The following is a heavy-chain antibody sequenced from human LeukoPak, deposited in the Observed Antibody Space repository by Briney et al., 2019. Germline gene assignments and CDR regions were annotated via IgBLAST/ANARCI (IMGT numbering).Heavy chain of an antibody. J-gene: IGHJ4*02. V-gene: IGHV3-30*02. CDR1: GFTFSSYG. Sequence: GGSLRLSCAASGFTFSSYGMHWVRQAPGKGLEWVAFIRYDGSNKYYADSVKGRFTISRDNSKNTLYLQMNSLRPDDTAVYYCAKDSRRYDYVRGTHRYTGGYYFDYWGQGTLVTVSS. CDR3: AKDSRRYDYVRGTHRYTGGYYFDY. CDR2: IRYDGSNK. D-gene: IGHD3-16*02.